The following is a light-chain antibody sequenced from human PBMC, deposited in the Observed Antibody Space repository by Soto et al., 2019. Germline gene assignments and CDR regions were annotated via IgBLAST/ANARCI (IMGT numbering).Light chain of an antibody. V-gene: IGKV1-5*01. CDR2: TAS. CDR1: QTISRW. CDR3: QEYNNYWT. J-gene: IGKJ1*01. Sequence: DIQMTQPPSTLSAYVGDRVRITSRASQTISRWLAWYQQKPWKAPSLLIYTASTVESGVPSRFSASGSGTEFTLTISSLHPGDFATYYCQEYNNYWTFGQGTQVDIK.